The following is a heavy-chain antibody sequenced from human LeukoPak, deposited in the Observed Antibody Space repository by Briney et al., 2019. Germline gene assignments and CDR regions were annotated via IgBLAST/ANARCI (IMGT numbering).Heavy chain of an antibody. CDR2: IYHSGST. J-gene: IGHJ3*02. CDR3: ARKGLGSGSYGAFDM. CDR1: GYSISSGYY. V-gene: IGHV4-38-2*02. D-gene: IGHD3-10*02. Sequence: PSETLSLTCTVSGYSISSGYYWGWIRQPPGKGLEWIGSIYHSGSTYYNPSLKSRVTISVDTSKNQFSVKLSSVTAADTAVYYCARKGLGSGSYGAFDMWGQGTMVIVSS.